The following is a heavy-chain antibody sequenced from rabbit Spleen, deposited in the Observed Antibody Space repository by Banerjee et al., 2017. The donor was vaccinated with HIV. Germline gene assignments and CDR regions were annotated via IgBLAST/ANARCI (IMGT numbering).Heavy chain of an antibody. CDR3: ARDAGSSFSTYGMDL. CDR2: IGTGSGST. CDR1: GFSFSAGYY. D-gene: IGHD8-1*01. Sequence: VESGGGLVKPGASLTLTCKASGFSFSAGYYACWVRQAPGKGLEWIGCIGTGSGSTWYASWAEGRFTCSKTSSTTVTLHMTSLTAADTATYFCARDAGSSFSTYGMDLWGPGTLVTVS. J-gene: IGHJ6*01. V-gene: IGHV1S40*01.